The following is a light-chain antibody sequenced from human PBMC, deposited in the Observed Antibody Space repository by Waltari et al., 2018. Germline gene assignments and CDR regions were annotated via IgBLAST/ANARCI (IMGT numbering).Light chain of an antibody. CDR3: SSMISGGPLV. CDR1: SGDVGAYHY. V-gene: IGLV2-14*03. Sequence: QSALTQPASASGSPGQSITISCTGPSGDVGAYHYVSWYRQLPGKAPELMISDVSRRPSGSSDRFSGSKSGDTASLTISGLQAEDEADYYCSSMISGGPLVFGSGTQVTVL. J-gene: IGLJ1*01. CDR2: DVS.